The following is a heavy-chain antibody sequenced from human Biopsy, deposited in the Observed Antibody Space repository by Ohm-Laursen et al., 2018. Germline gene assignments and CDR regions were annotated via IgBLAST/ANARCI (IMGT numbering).Heavy chain of an antibody. CDR2: LNPVSGNS. J-gene: IGHJ5*02. V-gene: IGHV1-8*01. Sequence: VASVKVSCKASGYTFTSYDITWVRQASGQGPEWIGWLNPVSGNSNFGQKFRGRVTVTSDTSISTAYMELSGLTSDDTATYYCGRAMRNQLLTDPWGQGTLVTVTS. CDR3: GRAMRNQLLTDP. CDR1: GYTFTSYD. D-gene: IGHD1-7*01.